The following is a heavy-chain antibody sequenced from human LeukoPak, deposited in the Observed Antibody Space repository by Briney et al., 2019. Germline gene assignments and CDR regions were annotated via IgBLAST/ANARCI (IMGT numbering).Heavy chain of an antibody. J-gene: IGHJ5*02. CDR3: ARVNCGGGSCYDSRGWFDP. CDR1: GGPISSYY. V-gene: IGHV4-59*12. D-gene: IGHD2-15*01. CDR2: IYYSGST. Sequence: PSETLSLTCTVSGGPISSYYWSWIRQPPGKGLEWIGYIYYSGSTNYNPSLKSRVTISVDTSKNQFSLKLTSLTAAETAFYYCARVNCGGGSCYDSRGWFDPWGQGTLVTVSS.